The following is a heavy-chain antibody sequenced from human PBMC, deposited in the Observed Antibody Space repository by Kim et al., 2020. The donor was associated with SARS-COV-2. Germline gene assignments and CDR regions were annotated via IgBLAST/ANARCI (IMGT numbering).Heavy chain of an antibody. CDR2: ISANTASR. V-gene: IGHV3-9*01. CDR1: GFIFGDHA. Sequence: GGSLRLSCVASGFIFGDHAMHWVRQAPGKGLEWVSGISANTASRAYADSVKGRFTISRDNARYSLYLQMDSLRPEDTAFYFCTRAQGSSPRCFDRWGQG. CDR3: TRAQGSSPRCFDR. D-gene: IGHD2-2*01. J-gene: IGHJ5*02.